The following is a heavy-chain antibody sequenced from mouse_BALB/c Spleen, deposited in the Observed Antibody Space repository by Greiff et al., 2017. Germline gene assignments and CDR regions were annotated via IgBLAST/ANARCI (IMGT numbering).Heavy chain of an antibody. CDR2: INPYNDGT. V-gene: IGHV1-14*01. Sequence: VQLQQSGPELVKPGASVKMSCKASGYTFTSSVMHWVKQKPGQGLEWIGYINPYNDGTKYNEKFKGKATLTSDKSSSTAYMELSSLTSEDSAVYYCARPTGTAWFAYWGQGTRVTVAA. D-gene: IGHD4-1*01. J-gene: IGHJ3*01. CDR1: GYTFTSSV. CDR3: ARPTGTAWFAY.